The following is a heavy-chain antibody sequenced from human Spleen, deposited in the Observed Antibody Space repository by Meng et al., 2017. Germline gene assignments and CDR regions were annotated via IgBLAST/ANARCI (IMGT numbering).Heavy chain of an antibody. CDR3: ARLQQWLVQEYYFDY. V-gene: IGHV1-2*02. D-gene: IGHD6-19*01. Sequence: ASVKVSCKTSGYTFTGYYMHWVRQAPGQGLEWMGWMNPNSGDTGYAQKFQGRVTMTTDTSTSTAYMELRSLRSDDTAVYYCARLQQWLVQEYYFDYWGQG. CDR2: MNPNSGDT. CDR1: GYTFTGYY. J-gene: IGHJ4*01.